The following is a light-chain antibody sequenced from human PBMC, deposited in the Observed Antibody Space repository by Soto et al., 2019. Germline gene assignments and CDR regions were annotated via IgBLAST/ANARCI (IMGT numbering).Light chain of an antibody. V-gene: IGKV3D-20*02. CDR1: QSVSSNY. Sequence: EIVLTQSPGTLSLSPGERSTLSCMTSQSVSSNYLAWYQQKPGQAPRLLIYGASSRATGIPDRFSGSGSGTDFTLTISRLEPEDFAVYYCQQRSNWPPITFGQGTRLEIK. J-gene: IGKJ5*01. CDR2: GAS. CDR3: QQRSNWPPIT.